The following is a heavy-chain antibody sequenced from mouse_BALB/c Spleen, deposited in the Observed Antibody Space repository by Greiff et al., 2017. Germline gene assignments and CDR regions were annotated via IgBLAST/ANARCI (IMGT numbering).Heavy chain of an antibody. Sequence: EVKLQQSGAELVRPGALVKLSCKASGFNIKDYYMHWVKQRPEQGLEWIGWIDPENGNTIYDPKFQGKASITADTSSNTAYLQLSSLTSEDTAVYYCARELGLQAYWGQGTLVTVSA. J-gene: IGHJ3*01. CDR1: GFNIKDYY. D-gene: IGHD3-1*01. CDR2: IDPENGNT. CDR3: ARELGLQAY. V-gene: IGHV14-1*02.